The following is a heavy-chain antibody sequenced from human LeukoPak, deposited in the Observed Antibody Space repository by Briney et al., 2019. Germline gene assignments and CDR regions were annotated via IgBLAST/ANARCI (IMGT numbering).Heavy chain of an antibody. V-gene: IGHV3-53*01. Sequence: PGGSLRLSCAASGFTVSNNYMSWVRQAPGKGLEWVSISYSDSNTNYADSVKGRFTISRDTSQNTLSLQMNSLRAEDTAVYYCVRKNQDFNAAFDIWGQGTVVTVSS. J-gene: IGHJ3*02. CDR3: VRKNQDFNAAFDI. CDR2: SYSDSNT. D-gene: IGHD1-14*01. CDR1: GFTVSNNY.